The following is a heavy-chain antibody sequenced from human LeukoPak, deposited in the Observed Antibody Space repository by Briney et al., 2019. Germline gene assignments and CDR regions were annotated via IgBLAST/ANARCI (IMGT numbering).Heavy chain of an antibody. CDR3: TRTRNYGGNSEG. CDR1: GFTFSSYA. V-gene: IGHV3-23*01. J-gene: IGHJ3*01. D-gene: IGHD4-23*01. Sequence: GGSLRLSCAASGFTFSSYAMSWVRQAPGKGLEWVSAISGSGGSTYYADSVKGRFTISRDNSKNTLYLQMNSLRAEDTAVYYCTRTRNYGGNSEGWGQGTMVTVSS. CDR2: ISGSGGST.